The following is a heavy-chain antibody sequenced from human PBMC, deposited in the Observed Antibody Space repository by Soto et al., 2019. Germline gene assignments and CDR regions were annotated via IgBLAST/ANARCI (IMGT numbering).Heavy chain of an antibody. CDR3: ARAHYYDSSGYYPNFDY. Sequence: QVQLVQSGAEVKKPGASVKVSCKASGYTFTSYDINWVRQATGQGLEWMGWMNTNSGNTGYAQKFQGRVTMTRNTSISTAYMELSSLRSEDTAVYYCARAHYYDSSGYYPNFDYWGQGTLVTVSS. CDR1: GYTFTSYD. V-gene: IGHV1-8*01. J-gene: IGHJ4*02. CDR2: MNTNSGNT. D-gene: IGHD3-22*01.